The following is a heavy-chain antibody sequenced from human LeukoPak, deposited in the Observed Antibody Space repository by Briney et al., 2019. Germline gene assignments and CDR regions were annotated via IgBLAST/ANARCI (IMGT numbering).Heavy chain of an antibody. D-gene: IGHD3-16*01. CDR2: IFYSGGT. CDR1: GGSISSYY. CDR3: ARRWGDY. V-gene: IGHV4-59*08. Sequence: SETLSLTCTVSGGSISSYYWSWIRQPPGRGLEWIGYIFYSGGTNYNPSLKSRVTISVDTSKNQFSLKLSSVTAADTAVYYCARRWGDYWGQGTLVTVSS. J-gene: IGHJ4*02.